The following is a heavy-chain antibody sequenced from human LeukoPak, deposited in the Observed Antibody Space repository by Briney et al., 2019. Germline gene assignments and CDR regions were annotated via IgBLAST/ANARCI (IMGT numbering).Heavy chain of an antibody. CDR3: AGNPYDFWSGYYYYGMDV. CDR1: GFTFDDYA. Sequence: GGSLRLSCAASGFTFDDYAMHWVRQAPGKGLEWVSGISWNSGSIGYADSVKGRFTISRDNSKNTLYLQMNSLRAEDTAVYYCAGNPYDFWSGYYYYGMDVWGQGTTVTVSS. J-gene: IGHJ6*02. V-gene: IGHV3-9*01. D-gene: IGHD3-3*01. CDR2: ISWNSGSI.